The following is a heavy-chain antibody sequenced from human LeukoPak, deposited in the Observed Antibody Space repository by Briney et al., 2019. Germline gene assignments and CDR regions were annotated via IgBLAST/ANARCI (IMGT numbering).Heavy chain of an antibody. V-gene: IGHV4-39*01. CDR2: IYYSGST. CDR1: GGSISSSSYY. Sequence: TSETLSLTCTVSGGSISSSSYYWGWIRQPPGKGLEWIGSIYYSGSTYYNPSLKSRVTISVDTSKNQFSLKLSSVTAADTAVYYCARRGNYYYGMDVCGQGTTVTVSS. CDR3: ARRGNYYYGMDV. J-gene: IGHJ6*02.